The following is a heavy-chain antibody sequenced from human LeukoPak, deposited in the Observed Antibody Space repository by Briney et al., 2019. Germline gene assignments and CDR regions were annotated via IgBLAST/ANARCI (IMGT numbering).Heavy chain of an antibody. Sequence: SVTVSCKASGGTFSSYAISWVRQAPGQGLEWMGGIIPIFGTANYAQKFQGRVTITADKSTSTAYMELSSLRSEDTAVYYCASGVFYDILTGPHYYYGMDVWGKGTTVTVSS. J-gene: IGHJ6*04. D-gene: IGHD3-9*01. CDR2: IIPIFGTA. CDR1: GGTFSSYA. V-gene: IGHV1-69*06. CDR3: ASGVFYDILTGPHYYYGMDV.